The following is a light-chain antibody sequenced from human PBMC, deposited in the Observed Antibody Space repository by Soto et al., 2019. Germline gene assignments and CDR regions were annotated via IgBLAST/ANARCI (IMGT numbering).Light chain of an antibody. CDR2: KAS. J-gene: IGKJ1*01. CDR3: QHYNSYPEA. Sequence: DIQMTQSPSTLSASVGDRVTITCRASQSISSWLAWYQQKPGKAPKLLIYKASTLKSGVPSRFSGSGSGTEFTLTISSLQPDDFATYYCQHYNSYPEAFGQGTKVDIK. V-gene: IGKV1-5*03. CDR1: QSISSW.